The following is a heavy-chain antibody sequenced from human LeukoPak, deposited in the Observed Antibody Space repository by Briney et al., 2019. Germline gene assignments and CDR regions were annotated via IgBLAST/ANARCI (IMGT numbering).Heavy chain of an antibody. J-gene: IGHJ4*02. CDR3: SRGPIAVAGTRFFDH. CDR2: VSYDGGTK. D-gene: IGHD6-19*01. CDR1: GFTFSTYS. Sequence: GRSLRLSCAASGFTFSTYSMHWVRQAPGKGLEWVAVVSYDGGTKYYADSVKGRFTISRDNSKNTMYLQINSLRAEDTAVYYLSRGPIAVAGTRFFDHWGQGTLVSVSS. V-gene: IGHV3-30*04.